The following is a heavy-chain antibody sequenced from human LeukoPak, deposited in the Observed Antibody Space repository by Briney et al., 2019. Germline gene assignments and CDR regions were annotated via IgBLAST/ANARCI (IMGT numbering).Heavy chain of an antibody. CDR3: ARGAWATRLAS. Sequence: PSETMSLTCAVYGGSFSGYYWSWIRQPPGKGLEWIREINHSGSTNYNPSLKSRVTISVDTSKNQFSLKLSSVTAADTAVYYCARGAWATRLASWGLGTPVIVSS. CDR1: GGSFSGYY. V-gene: IGHV4-34*01. CDR2: INHSGST. J-gene: IGHJ4*02. D-gene: IGHD2-15*01.